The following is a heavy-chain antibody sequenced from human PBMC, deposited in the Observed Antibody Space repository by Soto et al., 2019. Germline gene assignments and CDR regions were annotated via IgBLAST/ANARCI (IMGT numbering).Heavy chain of an antibody. J-gene: IGHJ3*02. V-gene: IGHV1-58*01. CDR3: AADCDIVITFAAFDT. CDR2: IVVGSGNT. Sequence: SVKVSFKASGFTFTSSAVQWVRQARGQRLELIGWIVVGSGNTNYAQKLQERVTITRXXXXXXAXMXLXXXXSEXTAVYYCAADCDIVITFAAFDTWGQGTMVTISS. CDR1: GFTFTSSA. D-gene: IGHD2-8*01.